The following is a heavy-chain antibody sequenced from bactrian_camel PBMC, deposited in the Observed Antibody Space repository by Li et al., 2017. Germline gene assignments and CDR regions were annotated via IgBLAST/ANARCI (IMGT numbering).Heavy chain of an antibody. J-gene: IGHJ6*01. CDR1: GFTFSSYY. CDR3: VTDLARTADFGY. Sequence: QVQLVESGGGLVQPGGSLRLSCAASGFTFSSYYMGWFRQAPGKEREGVATIFTGITYYADSVKGRFTISQDNSKNTLYLQMNSLKSGDTALYYCVTDLARTADFGYWGQGTQVTVS. CDR2: IFTGIT. V-gene: IGHV3S28*01.